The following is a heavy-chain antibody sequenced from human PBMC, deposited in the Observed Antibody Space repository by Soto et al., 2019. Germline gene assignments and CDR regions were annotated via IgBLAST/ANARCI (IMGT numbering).Heavy chain of an antibody. Sequence: SETLSLTCTVSGGSISSYYWSWIRQPPGKGLEWIGYIYYSGSTNYNPSLKSRVTISVDTSKNQFSLKLSSVTAADTAVYYCARDSSGWYLNYYYGMDVWGQGTTLTVSS. D-gene: IGHD6-19*01. V-gene: IGHV4-59*01. CDR1: GGSISSYY. CDR3: ARDSSGWYLNYYYGMDV. J-gene: IGHJ6*02. CDR2: IYYSGST.